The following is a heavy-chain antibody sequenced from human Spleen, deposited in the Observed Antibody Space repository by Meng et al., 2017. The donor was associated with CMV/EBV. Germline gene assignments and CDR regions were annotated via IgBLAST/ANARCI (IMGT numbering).Heavy chain of an antibody. D-gene: IGHD2-2*01. J-gene: IGHJ4*02. CDR3: AVSSRDIVVVPAANFDY. Sequence: GESLKISCKGSGYSFTSYWIGWVRQMPGKGLEWIGIIYPGDSDTRYSPSFQGQVTISADKSISTAYLQWSSLKASDTAMYYCAVSSRDIVVVPAANFDYWGQGTLVTVSS. CDR2: IYPGDSDT. CDR1: GYSFTSYW. V-gene: IGHV5-51*01.